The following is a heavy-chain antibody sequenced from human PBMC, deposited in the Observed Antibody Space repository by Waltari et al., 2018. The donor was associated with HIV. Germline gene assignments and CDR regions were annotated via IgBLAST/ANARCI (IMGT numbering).Heavy chain of an antibody. CDR1: GFTSSSFS. CDR2: IDSSNTYI. J-gene: IGHJ4*02. Sequence: EVQLVESGGGLVKPGGSLRLSCAASGFTSSSFSMSWIRQAPGRGLEWVASIDSSNTYIHYADSVRGRFTISRDNAKNSLYLQMNSLRAEDTALYYCARFDGGNSEVYHWGQGTLVTVSS. V-gene: IGHV3-21*01. D-gene: IGHD2-21*01. CDR3: ARFDGGNSEVYH.